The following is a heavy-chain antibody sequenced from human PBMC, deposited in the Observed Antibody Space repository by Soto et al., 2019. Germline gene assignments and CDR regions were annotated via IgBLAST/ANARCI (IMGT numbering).Heavy chain of an antibody. D-gene: IGHD6-6*01. CDR2: ISAYNGNT. CDR1: GYTFTSYG. Sequence: ASVKPSSKAPGYTFTSYGISWVRQAPGQGLEWMGWISAYNGNTNYAQKLQGRVTMTTDTSTSTAYMELRSLRSDDTAVYYCARGSGSSPWGWFDPWGQGTLVTVSS. J-gene: IGHJ5*02. CDR3: ARGSGSSPWGWFDP. V-gene: IGHV1-18*01.